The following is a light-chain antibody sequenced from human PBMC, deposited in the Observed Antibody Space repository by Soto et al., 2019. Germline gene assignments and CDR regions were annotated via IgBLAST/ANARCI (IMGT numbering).Light chain of an antibody. V-gene: IGKV3-15*01. J-gene: IGKJ1*01. CDR3: QQYNRWPPWT. Sequence: EVVMTQSPATLSVSPGESATLSCKASQSVARNLAWYQQKPGQPPRLLIFGASTRATDIPARFSGSGSGTEFTLTISSVQSEDFAVYHCQQYNRWPPWTFGHGTKVEIK. CDR1: QSVARN. CDR2: GAS.